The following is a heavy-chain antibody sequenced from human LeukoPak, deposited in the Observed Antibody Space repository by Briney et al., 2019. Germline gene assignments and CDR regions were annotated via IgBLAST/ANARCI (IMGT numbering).Heavy chain of an antibody. CDR1: GYTFTSYG. CDR2: ISAYNGNT. Sequence: GASVTVSCMASGYTFTSYGISWVRQAPGQGLEWMGWISAYNGNTNYAQKLQGRVTMTTDTSTSTANMELRSLRSDDTAVYYCARVLGPYELRSYYGMDVWGQGTTVTVSS. CDR3: ARVLGPYELRSYYGMDV. D-gene: IGHD3-3*01. J-gene: IGHJ6*02. V-gene: IGHV1-18*01.